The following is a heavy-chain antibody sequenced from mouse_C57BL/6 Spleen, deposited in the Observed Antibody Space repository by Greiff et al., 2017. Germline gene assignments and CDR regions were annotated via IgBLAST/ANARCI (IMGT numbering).Heavy chain of an antibody. D-gene: IGHD4-1*02. V-gene: IGHV1-72*01. CDR2: IDPNSGGT. CDR3: ARWAHNWEGDY. CDR1: GYTFTSYW. J-gene: IGHJ2*01. Sequence: QVQLQQPGAELVKPGASVKLSCKASGYTFTSYWLHWVKQRPGRGLAWIGRIDPNSGGTQYNEKFTSTATLTVDKPSTTAYMHLSSLTSEDAAVYYCARWAHNWEGDYWGQGTTLTVSS.